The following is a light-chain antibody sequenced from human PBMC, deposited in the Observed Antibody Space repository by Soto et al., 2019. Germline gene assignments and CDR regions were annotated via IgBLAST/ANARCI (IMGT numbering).Light chain of an antibody. CDR2: GAS. J-gene: IGKJ4*01. V-gene: IGKV3-15*01. CDR1: QSVSSD. CDR3: QQYHDWPPLT. Sequence: EIVVTQSPATLSVSPGERATLSCRASQSVSSDLAWYQQKPGQAPRLLIYGASTRATGIPTRFTGSGSGTEFTLTISSLQSEDFAVYYRQQYHDWPPLTFGGGTKVEIK.